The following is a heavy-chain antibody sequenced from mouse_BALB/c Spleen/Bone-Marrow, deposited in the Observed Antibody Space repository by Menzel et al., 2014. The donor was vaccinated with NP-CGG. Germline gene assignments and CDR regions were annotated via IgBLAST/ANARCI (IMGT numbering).Heavy chain of an antibody. J-gene: IGHJ3*01. CDR2: INPNNGGT. CDR1: GYTFTNYF. CDR3: TRSGPGFAY. Sequence: VQLKESGAELVKPGASVKLSCKASGYTFTNYFMYWVKQRPGQGLEWIGEINPNNGGTNFNENFKSKATLTLDKSSSTAYMQLSSLTSEDSAVYYCTRSGPGFAYWGHGTLVTVSA. V-gene: IGHV1S81*02.